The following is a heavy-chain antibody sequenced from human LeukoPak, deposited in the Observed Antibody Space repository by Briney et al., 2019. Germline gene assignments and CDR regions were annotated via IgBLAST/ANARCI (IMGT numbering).Heavy chain of an antibody. V-gene: IGHV3-23*01. Sequence: PGGSLRLSCAASGFTFSSYAMNWVRQAPGKGLEWVSVISGSGGSTYYAASVKGRFTISRDNSKNTLYLQMNSLRAEDTAVYYCARALRTYSSSLPPDYWGQGTLVTVSS. D-gene: IGHD6-13*01. J-gene: IGHJ4*02. CDR1: GFTFSSYA. CDR2: ISGSGGST. CDR3: ARALRTYSSSLPPDY.